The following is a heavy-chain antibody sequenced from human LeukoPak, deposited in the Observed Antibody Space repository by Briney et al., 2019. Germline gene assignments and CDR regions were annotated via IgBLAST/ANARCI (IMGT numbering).Heavy chain of an antibody. CDR1: GDSVSSNSAA. D-gene: IGHD4/OR15-4a*01. CDR3: VFRVPNTGWAYDI. J-gene: IGHJ3*02. CDR2: TYYRSKWYN. V-gene: IGHV6-1*01. Sequence: SQTLSLTCAISGDSVSSNSAAWNWIRQSPSRGLEWLGRTYYRSKWYNDYAVSVKSRITINPDTSKNQFSLNLNTVTAADTAVYYCVFRVPNTGWAYDIWGQGTMVTVSS.